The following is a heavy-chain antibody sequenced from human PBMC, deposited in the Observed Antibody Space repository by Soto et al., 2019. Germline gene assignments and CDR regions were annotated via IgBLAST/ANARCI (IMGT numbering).Heavy chain of an antibody. CDR3: AHRGYMYGNWDHGYFDH. D-gene: IGHD5-18*01. J-gene: IGHJ4*02. CDR1: GFSLTTSGVG. V-gene: IGHV2-5*02. Sequence: QITLKESGPTRVKPTQTLTLTCTFSGFSLTTSGVGVGWIRQPPGKALEWLAVIYWDDDKRYSPSLKSRLSITKDTSKNQVVLTMTYIDAVDTATYFCAHRGYMYGNWDHGYFDHWGQGALVTVSS. CDR2: IYWDDDK.